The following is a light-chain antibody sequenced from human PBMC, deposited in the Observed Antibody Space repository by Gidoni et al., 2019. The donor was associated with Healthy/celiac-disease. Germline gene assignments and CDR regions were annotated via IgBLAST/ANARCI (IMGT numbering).Light chain of an antibody. CDR2: AAS. J-gene: IGKJ4*01. CDR1: QGISSY. Sequence: DIQLTQSPSFLSASVGDRVTITCRASQGISSYLAWYQQKPGKAPTLLIYAASTLQSGVPSRFSGSGSGTEFTLTISSLQPEDFATYYCQQLNSYPLTFGGXTKVEIK. CDR3: QQLNSYPLT. V-gene: IGKV1-9*01.